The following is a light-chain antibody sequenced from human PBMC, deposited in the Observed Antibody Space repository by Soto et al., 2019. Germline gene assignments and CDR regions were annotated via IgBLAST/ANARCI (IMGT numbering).Light chain of an antibody. V-gene: IGKV3-11*01. J-gene: IGKJ1*01. CDR3: QQRSNWPLWT. CDR2: DAS. Sequence: EIVLTQSPATLSLSPGERATLSCRASLSVSSYLAWYQQKPGQAPRLLIYDASNRATGIPARFSGSGSGTDITLTISSLEPEDLAVYYCQQRSNWPLWTFGQGTKVEIK. CDR1: LSVSSY.